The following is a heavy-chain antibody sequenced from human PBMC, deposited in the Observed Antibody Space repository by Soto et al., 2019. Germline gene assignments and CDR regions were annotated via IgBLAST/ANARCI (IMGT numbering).Heavy chain of an antibody. Sequence: SETLSLTCTVSGGSISSSSYYWSWIRQHPGKGLEWIGYIYYSGSTYYNPSLKSRVTISVDTSKNQFSLKLSSVTAADTAVYYGATTYIAAAGTNWFAPRGQGTLVTVSS. V-gene: IGHV4-31*03. J-gene: IGHJ5*02. CDR3: ATTYIAAAGTNWFAP. D-gene: IGHD6-13*01. CDR2: IYYSGST. CDR1: GGSISSSSYY.